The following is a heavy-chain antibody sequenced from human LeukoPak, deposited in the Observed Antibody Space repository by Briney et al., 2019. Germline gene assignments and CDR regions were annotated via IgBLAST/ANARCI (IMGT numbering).Heavy chain of an antibody. V-gene: IGHV1-2*02. Sequence: GASVKVSCKASGYTFTGYYMHWVRQAPGQGLEWMGWINPNSGGTNYAQKFQGRVTMTRDTSISTAYMELSRLRSDDTAVYYCARGSKYQLSLTKGWFDPWGQGTLVTVSS. J-gene: IGHJ5*02. CDR3: ARGSKYQLSLTKGWFDP. CDR1: GYTFTGYY. D-gene: IGHD2-2*01. CDR2: INPNSGGT.